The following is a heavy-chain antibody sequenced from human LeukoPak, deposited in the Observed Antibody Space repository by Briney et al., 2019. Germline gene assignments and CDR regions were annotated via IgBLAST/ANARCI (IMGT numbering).Heavy chain of an antibody. CDR1: GGSISSSSYY. D-gene: IGHD3-3*01. Sequence: SETLSLTCTVSGGSISSSSYYWGWIRQPPGKGPEWIGSIYYSGSTYYNPSLKSRVTISVDTSKNQFSLKLSSVTAPDTAVYYCARHRVERFLESPMALWGQGTLVTVSS. J-gene: IGHJ4*02. CDR2: IYYSGST. V-gene: IGHV4-39*01. CDR3: ARHRVERFLESPMAL.